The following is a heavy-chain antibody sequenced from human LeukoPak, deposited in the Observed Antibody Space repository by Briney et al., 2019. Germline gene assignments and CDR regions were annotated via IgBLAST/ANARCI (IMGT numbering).Heavy chain of an antibody. CDR1: GGSISSSFNY. J-gene: IGHJ5*02. D-gene: IGHD3-16*01. CDR2: IYESGSA. CDR3: ARHYGP. V-gene: IGHV4-39*01. Sequence: SETLSLTCTVSGGSISSSFNYWAWIRQPPGKGLEWIGSIYESGSAYYNPSLKSRITMSVDTSEDQFSLKLTSVTAADTAVYYCARHYGPWGQGTLVTVSS.